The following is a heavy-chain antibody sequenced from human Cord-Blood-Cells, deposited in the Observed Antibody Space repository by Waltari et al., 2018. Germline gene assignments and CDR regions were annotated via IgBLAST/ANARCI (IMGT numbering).Heavy chain of an antibody. J-gene: IGHJ4*02. CDR2: IYQSVST. CDR3: ARVGYYDSSGYYLHLFDY. V-gene: IGHV4-38-2*01. Sequence: QVQLQESGPGLVKPSETLSLTGDVSGYSISRGYYWGWIRQPPGTGLEWIGSIYQSVSTYYNPSLKSRVTISVDTSKNQFSLKLSSVTAADTAVYYCARVGYYDSSGYYLHLFDYWGQGTLVTVSS. CDR1: GYSISRGYY. D-gene: IGHD3-22*01.